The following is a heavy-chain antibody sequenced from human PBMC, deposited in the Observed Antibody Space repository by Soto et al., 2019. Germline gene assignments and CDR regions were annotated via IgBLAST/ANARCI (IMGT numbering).Heavy chain of an antibody. D-gene: IGHD2-2*02. V-gene: IGHV3-30*03. CDR1: GFTFSSYG. Sequence: GGSLRLSCAASGFTFSSYGMHWVRQAPGKGLEWVAVISYDGSNKYYADSVKGRFTISRDNSKNTLYLQMNSLRAEDTAVYCCARETLGYCSSTSCYTTRLGSGYFDYWGQGTLVTVSS. CDR3: ARETLGYCSSTSCYTTRLGSGYFDY. J-gene: IGHJ4*02. CDR2: ISYDGSNK.